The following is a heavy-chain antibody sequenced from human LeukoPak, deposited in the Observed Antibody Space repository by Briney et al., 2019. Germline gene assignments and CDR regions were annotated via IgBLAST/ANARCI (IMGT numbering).Heavy chain of an antibody. CDR3: AGGIAHNWFDP. CDR1: GGSISSSSYY. J-gene: IGHJ5*02. Sequence: NPSETLSLTCTVSGGSISSSSYYWGWIRQPPGKGLEWIGTISYSGSTYYTPSPKSRVTISVDTSKNQFSLKLSSVTAADTAVFYCAGGIAHNWFDPWGQGTLATVSS. CDR2: ISYSGST. D-gene: IGHD2-21*01. V-gene: IGHV4-39*01.